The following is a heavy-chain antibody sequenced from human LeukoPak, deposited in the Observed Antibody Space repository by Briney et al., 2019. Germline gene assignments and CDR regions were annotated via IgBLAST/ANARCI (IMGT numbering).Heavy chain of an antibody. V-gene: IGHV3-15*01. CDR2: IKTKTDDGAT. CDR3: TTYVGATAY. D-gene: IGHD1-26*01. Sequence: GGSLRLSCAASGFTFSNARMNWVRQAPGKGLESVGRIKTKTDDGATDYSAPVKARFTISRDDSKTTLYLQMNGLKTEDTAIYYCTTYVGATAYWGQGTLVTVSS. CDR1: GFTFSNAR. J-gene: IGHJ4*02.